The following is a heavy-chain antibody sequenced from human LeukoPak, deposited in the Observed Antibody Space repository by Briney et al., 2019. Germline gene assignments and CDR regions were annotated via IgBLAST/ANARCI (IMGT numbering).Heavy chain of an antibody. Sequence: PGGSLRLSCAASGFTFSSYEMNWVRQAPGKGLEWVSFISASGSSIYYADSVKGRFTISRDNAKNSVYLQMNSLRPEDTAVYYCAVDLTPESGDEDYWGQGTQVTVSS. V-gene: IGHV3-48*03. CDR1: GFTFSSYE. CDR2: ISASGSSI. CDR3: AVDLTPESGDEDY. D-gene: IGHD2-21*01. J-gene: IGHJ4*02.